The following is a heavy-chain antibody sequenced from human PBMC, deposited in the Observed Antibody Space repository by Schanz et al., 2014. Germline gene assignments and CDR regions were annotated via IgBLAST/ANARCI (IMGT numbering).Heavy chain of an antibody. Sequence: EVQLVESGGGLVQPGGSLRLSCAAPGFTLSNYAMHWVRQTPDKGLEWVSGLSANGDSTFYSSSVKGRFTISRDISKNTLYLQMVSLRAEDVAVYYCARKSLVSAHYDSWGQGTLVTVSS. D-gene: IGHD2-21*01. CDR3: ARKSLVSAHYDS. CDR2: LSANGDST. CDR1: GFTLSNYA. V-gene: IGHV3-64*01. J-gene: IGHJ4*02.